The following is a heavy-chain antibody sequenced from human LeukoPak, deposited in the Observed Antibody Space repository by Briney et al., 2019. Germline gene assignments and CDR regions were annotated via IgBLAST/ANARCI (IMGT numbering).Heavy chain of an antibody. V-gene: IGHV4-61*02. CDR1: GGSISSGSYY. CDR2: IYTSGST. Sequence: SETLSLTCTVSGGSISSGSYYWSWIRQPAGKGLEWIGRIYTSGSTNYNPSLKSRVTISVDTSKNQFSLKLSSVTAADTAVYYCARGSSGYDSSGYSNYYYYGMDVWGQGTTATVSS. D-gene: IGHD3-22*01. J-gene: IGHJ6*02. CDR3: ARGSSGYDSSGYSNYYYYGMDV.